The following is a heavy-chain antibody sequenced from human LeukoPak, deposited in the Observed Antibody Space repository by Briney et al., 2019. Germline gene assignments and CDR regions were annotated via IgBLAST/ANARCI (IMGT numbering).Heavy chain of an antibody. J-gene: IGHJ4*02. Sequence: GGSLTLSCAASGFTVSGSAMHWVRQASGKGLEWLGRVRSKGYNYATAYRASVKDRLIISRDDSKSTAYLQMSSVKGEDTAVYYCATRGETSGWYPDYWGQGTLVTVSS. CDR2: VRSKGYNYAT. V-gene: IGHV3-73*01. CDR3: ATRGETSGWYPDY. D-gene: IGHD6-19*01. CDR1: GFTVSGSA.